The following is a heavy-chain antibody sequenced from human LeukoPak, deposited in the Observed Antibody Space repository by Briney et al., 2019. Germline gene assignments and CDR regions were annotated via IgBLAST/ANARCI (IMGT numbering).Heavy chain of an antibody. D-gene: IGHD6-6*01. Sequence: GGSLRLSCAASGFSFSPYTMNWVRQAPGKGLEWVSSISSSSSYIYYADSVKGRFTISRDNAKNSLYLQMNSLRAEDTAVYYCARGASGSSSSDYWGQGTLVTVSS. V-gene: IGHV3-21*01. CDR3: ARGASGSSSSDY. CDR2: ISSSSSYI. J-gene: IGHJ4*02. CDR1: GFSFSPYT.